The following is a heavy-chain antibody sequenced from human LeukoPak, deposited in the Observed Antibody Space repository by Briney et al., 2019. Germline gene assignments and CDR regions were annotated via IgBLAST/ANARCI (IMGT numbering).Heavy chain of an antibody. D-gene: IGHD3-22*01. V-gene: IGHV3-23*01. CDR3: AKGHYFYDSSGFYRGRYFDS. J-gene: IGHJ4*02. CDR2: ISGSGGST. Sequence: PGGSLRLSCAASGFTFSSYAMSWVRQAPGKGLEWVSAISGSGGSTYYADSVKGRFTISRDNSKNTLYLQMNSLRANDTALYYCAKGHYFYDSSGFYRGRYFDSWGQGTLVTVSS. CDR1: GFTFSSYA.